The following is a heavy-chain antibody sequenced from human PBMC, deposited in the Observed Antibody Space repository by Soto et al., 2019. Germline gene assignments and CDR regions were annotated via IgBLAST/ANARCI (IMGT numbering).Heavy chain of an antibody. CDR1: GFTFSNYD. CDR2: ISGSGGST. V-gene: IGHV3-23*01. CDR3: AKYRTIFGVVSYYYYYGMDV. J-gene: IGHJ6*02. D-gene: IGHD3-3*01. Sequence: PGGSLRLSCAASGFTFSNYDMHWVRQVTGKGLEWVSAISGSGGSTYYADSVKGRFTISRDNSKNTLYLQMNSLRAEDTAVYYCAKYRTIFGVVSYYYYYGMDVWGQGTTVTVSS.